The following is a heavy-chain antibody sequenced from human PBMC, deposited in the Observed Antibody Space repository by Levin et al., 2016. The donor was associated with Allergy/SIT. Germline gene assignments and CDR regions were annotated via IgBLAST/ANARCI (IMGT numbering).Heavy chain of an antibody. D-gene: IGHD1-26*01. J-gene: IGHJ4*02. CDR1: GGTFSSYA. V-gene: IGHV1-18*01. CDR3: VREGQVGATVFLAY. CDR2: ISAYNGNT. Sequence: ASVKVSCKASGGTFSSYAISWVRQAPGQGLEWMGWISAYNGNTNYAQNLQGRVTMTTDTSTSTAYMELRSLRSDDTAVYYCVREGQVGATVFLAYWGQGTLVTVSS.